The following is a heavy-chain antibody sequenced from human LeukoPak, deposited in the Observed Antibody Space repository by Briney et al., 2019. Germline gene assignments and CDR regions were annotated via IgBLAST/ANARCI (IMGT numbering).Heavy chain of an antibody. CDR3: ARAGVSYYYDSSGYFDY. J-gene: IGHJ4*02. CDR1: GYTFTGYY. CDR2: INPNGGGT. V-gene: IGHV1-2*02. Sequence: ASVKVSCKASGYTFTGYYMHWVRQAPGQGLEWMGWINPNGGGTNYAQKFQGRVTMTRDTSISTAYMELSRLRSDDTAVYYCARAGVSYYYDSSGYFDYWGQGTLVTVSS. D-gene: IGHD3-22*01.